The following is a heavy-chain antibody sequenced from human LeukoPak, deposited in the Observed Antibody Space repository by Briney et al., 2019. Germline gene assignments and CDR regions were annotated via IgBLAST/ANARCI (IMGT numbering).Heavy chain of an antibody. CDR2: IYSDGTT. V-gene: IGHV4-61*08. D-gene: IGHD3-22*01. CDR1: GGSISSGGYY. CDR3: ARDTRSYDTSGYYYFDY. J-gene: IGHJ4*02. Sequence: SETLSLTCTVSGGSISSGGYYWSWLRQHPGKGLEWIVYIYSDGTTSYSPSLRSRVTISIDTSRNQFSLKLSSVTAADAAVYYCARDTRSYDTSGYYYFDYWGQGALVTVSS.